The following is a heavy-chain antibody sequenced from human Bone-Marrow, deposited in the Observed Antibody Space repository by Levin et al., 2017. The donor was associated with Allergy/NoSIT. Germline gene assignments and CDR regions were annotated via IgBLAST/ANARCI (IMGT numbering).Heavy chain of an antibody. D-gene: IGHD3-3*01. J-gene: IGHJ3*02. Sequence: TGESLKISCRASGFTFSTSAVQWVRQARGQRPEWIGWIVVASTNTNYAPKFRDRVTITRDMSTATVHMELSSLTSEDTAVYYCAASRSLEWSIVVKDGFDIWGLGTMVTVSS. CDR1: GFTFSTSA. CDR2: IVVASTNT. V-gene: IGHV1-58*01. CDR3: AASRSLEWSIVVKDGFDI.